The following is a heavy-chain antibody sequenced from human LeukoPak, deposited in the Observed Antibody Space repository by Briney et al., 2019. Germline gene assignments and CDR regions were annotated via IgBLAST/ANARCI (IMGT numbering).Heavy chain of an antibody. V-gene: IGHV4-38-2*02. CDR2: IYHSGST. D-gene: IGHD3-22*01. Sequence: PSETLSLTCTVSGYSISSGYYWGWIRQPPGKGLEWIGSIYHSGSTYYNPSLKSRVTISVDTSKNQFSLKLSSVTAADTAVYYCAVQPRYYYDSSGYTFDYWGQGTLVTVSS. CDR3: AVQPRYYYDSSGYTFDY. J-gene: IGHJ4*02. CDR1: GYSISSGYY.